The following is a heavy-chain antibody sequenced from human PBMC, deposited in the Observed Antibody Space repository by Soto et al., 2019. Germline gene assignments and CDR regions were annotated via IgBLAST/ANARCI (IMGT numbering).Heavy chain of an antibody. Sequence: ASVKVSGKASGYTFASYYMHWVRQAPGQGLEWMGIINPSGGSTSYAQKFQGRVTMTRDTSTSTVYMELSSLRSEDTAVYYCARGAPNYYDSSGYIYFQHWGQGTLVTVSS. CDR1: GYTFASYY. D-gene: IGHD3-22*01. J-gene: IGHJ1*01. V-gene: IGHV1-46*01. CDR3: ARGAPNYYDSSGYIYFQH. CDR2: INPSGGST.